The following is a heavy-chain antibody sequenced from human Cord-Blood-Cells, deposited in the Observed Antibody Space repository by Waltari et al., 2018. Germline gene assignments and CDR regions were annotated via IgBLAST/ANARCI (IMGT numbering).Heavy chain of an antibody. V-gene: IGHV4-34*01. CDR2: INHNGST. CDR3: ARALQPDSSSYSFDP. CDR1: GGSFSGYY. Sequence: QVQLQQWGAGLLKPSETLSLTCAVYGGSFSGYYWSWIRQPPGKGLEWIGEINHNGSTNYNPSLKSRVTISVDTSKNQFSLKLSSVTAADTAVYYCARALQPDSSSYSFDPWGQGTLVTVSS. D-gene: IGHD6-13*01. J-gene: IGHJ5*02.